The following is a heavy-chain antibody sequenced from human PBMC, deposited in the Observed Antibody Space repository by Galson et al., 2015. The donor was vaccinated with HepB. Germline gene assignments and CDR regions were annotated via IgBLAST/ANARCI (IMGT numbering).Heavy chain of an antibody. CDR2: FDPDEGET. CDR1: GYTLTELS. J-gene: IGHJ2*01. V-gene: IGHV1-24*01. Sequence: SVKVSCKVSGYTLTELSINWVRQGPGKGLEWMGGFDPDEGETIYAQNFQGRVTMTEDTSTDTAYMELSGLSSEDTAVYYCATVGYSWYFDLWGRGTLVTVSS. D-gene: IGHD3-22*01. CDR3: ATVGYSWYFDL.